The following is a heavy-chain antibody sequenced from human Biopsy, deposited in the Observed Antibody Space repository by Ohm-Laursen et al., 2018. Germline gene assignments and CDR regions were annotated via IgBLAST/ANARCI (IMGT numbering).Heavy chain of an antibody. J-gene: IGHJ2*01. CDR3: ARDGKRWDYSTYFSWHFDL. Sequence: SLRLSCTASGFTFTSYAMRWVRQAPDKGLEWVAVISYDGSGEYYADSLQGRFIISRDNPKNTVDLQMNSLRAEDTAVYFCARDGKRWDYSTYFSWHFDLWGRGTLVTVSS. V-gene: IGHV3-30*03. CDR1: GFTFTSYA. CDR2: ISYDGSGE. D-gene: IGHD4-11*01.